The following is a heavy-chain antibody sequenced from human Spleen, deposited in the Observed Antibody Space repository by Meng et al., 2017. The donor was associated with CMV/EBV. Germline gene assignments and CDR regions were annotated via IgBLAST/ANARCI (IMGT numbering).Heavy chain of an antibody. CDR2: IYYSGST. J-gene: IGHJ4*02. V-gene: IGHV4-59*01. D-gene: IGHD6-6*01. CDR3: ARARSIAAIDY. CDR1: GGSISSYY. Sequence: SETLSLTFTVSGGSISSYYWSWIRQPPGKELEWIGYIYYSGSTNYNPSLKSRVSISVDTSKKQFSLRLSSVTAADTAVYYCARARSIAAIDYWGQGTLVTVSS.